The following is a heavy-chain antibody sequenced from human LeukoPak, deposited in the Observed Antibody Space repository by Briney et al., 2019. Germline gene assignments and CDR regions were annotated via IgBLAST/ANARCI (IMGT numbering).Heavy chain of an antibody. Sequence: PGGSLRLSCAASGFTFSDYYMSWIRQAPGKGLEWVSYISSSVSTIYYADSVKGRFTISRDNAKNSLYLQMNSLRAEDTAVYYCARDTQYYDFWSGYGGGNAFDIWGQGTMVTVS. V-gene: IGHV3-11*04. D-gene: IGHD3-3*01. CDR2: ISSSVSTI. CDR3: ARDTQYYDFWSGYGGGNAFDI. CDR1: GFTFSDYY. J-gene: IGHJ3*02.